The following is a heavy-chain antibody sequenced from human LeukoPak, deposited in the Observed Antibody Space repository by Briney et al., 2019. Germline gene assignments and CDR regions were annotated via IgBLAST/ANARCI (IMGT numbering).Heavy chain of an antibody. CDR1: GFTFGDYD. CDR2: ISSSSSSI. V-gene: IGHV3-48*02. D-gene: IGHD1-26*01. Sequence: GGSLRLSCAASGFTFGDYDMHWVRQAPGKGLEWVSYISSSSSSIYYADSVKGRFTISRDNAKNSLYLQMNSLRDEDTAVYYCARVWGSGSYLLYWGQRTLVTVSS. CDR3: ARVWGSGSYLLY. J-gene: IGHJ4*02.